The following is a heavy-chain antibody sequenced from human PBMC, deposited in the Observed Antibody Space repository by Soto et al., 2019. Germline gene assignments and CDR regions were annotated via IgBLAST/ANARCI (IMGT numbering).Heavy chain of an antibody. CDR2: ISGSGGST. D-gene: IGHD3-9*01. V-gene: IGHV3-23*01. J-gene: IGHJ3*02. Sequence: EVQLLESGGGLVQPGGSLRLSCAASGFTFSSYAMSWVRQAPGKGLEWVSAISGSGGSTYYADSVKGRFTISRDNSKNTLYLQMNRLRAEDTAVYYCAKDLEYDILTGYYHDAFDIWGQGTMVTVSS. CDR3: AKDLEYDILTGYYHDAFDI. CDR1: GFTFSSYA.